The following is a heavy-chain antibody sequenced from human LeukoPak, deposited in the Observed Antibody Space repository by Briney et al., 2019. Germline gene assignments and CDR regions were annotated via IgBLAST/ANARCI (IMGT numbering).Heavy chain of an antibody. V-gene: IGHV3-30-3*01. D-gene: IGHD6-13*01. CDR3: AKAPYSSSWSRGGWFDP. Sequence: GGSLRLSCAASGFTFSSYAMHWVRQAPGKGLEWVAVISYDGSNKYYADSVKGRFTISRDNSKNTLYLQMNSLRAEDTAVYYRAKAPYSSSWSRGGWFDPWGQGTLVTVSS. CDR1: GFTFSSYA. J-gene: IGHJ5*02. CDR2: ISYDGSNK.